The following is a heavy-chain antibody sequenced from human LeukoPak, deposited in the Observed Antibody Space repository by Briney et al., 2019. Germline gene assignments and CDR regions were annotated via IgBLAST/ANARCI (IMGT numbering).Heavy chain of an antibody. CDR2: IYTSGST. CDR3: ARAVPGRNAIRGSDAFDI. CDR1: GGSISSYY. D-gene: IGHD2-8*01. V-gene: IGHV4-4*07. Sequence: SETLSLTCTVSGGSISSYYWSWIRQPAGKGLEWLGRIYTSGSTNYNPSLKSRVTMSVDTSKNQFSLKLSSVTAADTAVYYCARAVPGRNAIRGSDAFDIWGQGTMVTVSS. J-gene: IGHJ3*02.